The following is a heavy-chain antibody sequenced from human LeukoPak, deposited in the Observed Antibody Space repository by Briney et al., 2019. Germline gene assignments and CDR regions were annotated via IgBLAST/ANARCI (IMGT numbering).Heavy chain of an antibody. V-gene: IGHV3-11*01. CDR1: GSTFSDYY. J-gene: IGHJ4*02. CDR3: ARDSYSSASVDY. CDR2: ISSSGNSI. D-gene: IGHD6-6*01. Sequence: PGGSLRLSCAASGSTFSDYYMSWIRQAPGKGLEWVSYISSSGNSIYYADSVKGRFTISRDNAKNSLYLQMNSLRAEDTAVYYCARDSYSSASVDYWGQGTLVTVSS.